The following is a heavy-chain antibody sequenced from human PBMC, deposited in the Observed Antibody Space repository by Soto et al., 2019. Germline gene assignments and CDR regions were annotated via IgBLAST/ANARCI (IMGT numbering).Heavy chain of an antibody. V-gene: IGHV5-51*01. Sequence: PGESLKISCKGSGYSFTSYWIGWVRHMPGKGLEWMGIIYPGDSDTRYSPSFQGQVTIAADKSISTAYLQWSSLKASDTAMYYCARRAYYYDSSGYLFDYWGQGTLVTVSS. D-gene: IGHD3-22*01. CDR2: IYPGDSDT. J-gene: IGHJ4*02. CDR3: ARRAYYYDSSGYLFDY. CDR1: GYSFTSYW.